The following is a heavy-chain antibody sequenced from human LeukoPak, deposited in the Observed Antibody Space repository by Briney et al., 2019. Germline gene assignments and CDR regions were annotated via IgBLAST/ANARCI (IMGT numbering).Heavy chain of an antibody. CDR1: GGSISGSY. D-gene: IGHD4-17*01. V-gene: IGHV4-59*01. CDR2: MYNSGST. J-gene: IGHJ4*02. Sequence: ASETLSLTCTVSGGSISGSYWIWIRQPPGKGLEWIAYMYNSGSTNYNPSLKSRVTISIDTSKNQFSLKLSSLTAADTAIYYCARGIESYGGYVYWGQGILVTVSS. CDR3: ARGIESYGGYVY.